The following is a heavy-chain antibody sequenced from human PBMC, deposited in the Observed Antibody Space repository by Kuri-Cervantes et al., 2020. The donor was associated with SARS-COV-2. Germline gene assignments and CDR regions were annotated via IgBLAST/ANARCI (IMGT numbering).Heavy chain of an antibody. CDR3: AGKDIVVVPAFYYYMDV. CDR2: ISGSGGST. J-gene: IGHJ6*03. CDR1: GFTFSSYA. Sequence: LSLTCAASGFTFSSYAMSWVRQAPGKGLEWVSAISGSGGSTYYADSVKGRFTISRDNSKNTLYLQMNSLRAEDTAVYYCAGKDIVVVPAFYYYMDVWGKGTTVTVSS. V-gene: IGHV3-23*01. D-gene: IGHD2-2*01.